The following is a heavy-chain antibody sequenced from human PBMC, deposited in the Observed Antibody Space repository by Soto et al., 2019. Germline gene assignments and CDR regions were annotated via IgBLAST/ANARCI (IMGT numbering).Heavy chain of an antibody. D-gene: IGHD6-6*01. Sequence: QVQLVQSGAEVKKPGASMRISCKASGYSFTDFYIYWLRQAPGQGPEWMGMINPNSGSTTYAPKLQGIVTMTRDRSTATVYMELRSLQSEDTAVYYCAREDRFVADSWGQGTLVIVSS. J-gene: IGHJ5*01. CDR3: AREDRFVADS. V-gene: IGHV1-46*04. CDR2: INPNSGST. CDR1: GYSFTDFY.